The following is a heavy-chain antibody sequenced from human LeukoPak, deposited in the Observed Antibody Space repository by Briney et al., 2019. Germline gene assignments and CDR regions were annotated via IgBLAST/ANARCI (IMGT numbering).Heavy chain of an antibody. CDR1: GYTFTGYY. V-gene: IGHV1-2*02. D-gene: IGHD3-10*02. CDR2: INPNSGGT. J-gene: IGHJ4*02. CDR3: ARAWPTMSQNDY. Sequence: GASVKVSCKASGYTFTGYYTHWVRQAPGQGLEWMGWINPNSGGTNYAQKFQGRVTMTRDTSISTAYMELSRLRSDDTAVYYCARAWPTMSQNDYWGQGTLVTVSS.